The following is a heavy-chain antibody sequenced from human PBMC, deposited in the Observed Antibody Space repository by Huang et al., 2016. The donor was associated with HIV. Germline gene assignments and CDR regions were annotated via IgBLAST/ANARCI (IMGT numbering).Heavy chain of an antibody. CDR3: AREKAADSAWYGVYYFDY. V-gene: IGHV4-34*01. J-gene: IGHJ4*02. Sequence: QVQLRQWGAGLVKPSETLSLTCAIYGGSFSGYYWTWIRQSPGKGLEWIGERKNIGKTNYQPSLKSRVTISKDTDKNQFSLQLTSVSAADTGVYFCAREKAADSAWYGVYYFDYWGEGALVTVTS. CDR2: RKNIGKT. D-gene: IGHD6-19*01. CDR1: GGSFSGYY.